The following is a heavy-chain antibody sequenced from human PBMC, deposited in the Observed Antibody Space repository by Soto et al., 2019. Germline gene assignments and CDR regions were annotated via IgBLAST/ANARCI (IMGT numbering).Heavy chain of an antibody. J-gene: IGHJ5*02. V-gene: IGHV1-58*01. Sequence: VASAKVSCKASGFTFTSSAVQWVRQARGQRLEWIGWIVVGSGNTNYAQKFQERVTITRDMSTSTAYMELSSLRSEDPAVYHCAAAYSPRYYDILTAWFDPWGQGTLVTVSS. CDR1: GFTFTSSA. CDR2: IVVGSGNT. D-gene: IGHD3-9*01. CDR3: AAAYSPRYYDILTAWFDP.